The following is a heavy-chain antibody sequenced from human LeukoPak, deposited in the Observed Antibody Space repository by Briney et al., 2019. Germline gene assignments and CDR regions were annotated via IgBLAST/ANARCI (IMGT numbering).Heavy chain of an antibody. J-gene: IGHJ3*02. CDR1: GDSMSSYH. Sequence: SETLSLTCTVSGDSMSSYHWSWIRLPPGEGLEWIGYIYYSGSTNYSPTLKSRVTISVDTSENQFSLKMSSVTAADTAMYYCARGGPNSSGYAADGFDIWGPGTLVTVSS. D-gene: IGHD3-22*01. V-gene: IGHV4-59*01. CDR3: ARGGPNSSGYAADGFDI. CDR2: IYYSGST.